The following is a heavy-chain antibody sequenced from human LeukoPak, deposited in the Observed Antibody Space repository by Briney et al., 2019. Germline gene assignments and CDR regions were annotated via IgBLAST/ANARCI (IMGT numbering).Heavy chain of an antibody. J-gene: IGHJ4*02. D-gene: IGHD1-1*01. CDR1: GFIFSTYW. V-gene: IGHV3-74*01. CDR3: AKDDSTGTYDVPY. CDR2: INSVGSST. Sequence: GGSLRLSCTASGFIFSTYWMHWVRQAPGKGLVWVSRINSVGSSTNYADSVKGRFTISRDNAKNMLYLQMNSLRREDTALYYCAKDDSTGTYDVPYWGQGTPVTVSS.